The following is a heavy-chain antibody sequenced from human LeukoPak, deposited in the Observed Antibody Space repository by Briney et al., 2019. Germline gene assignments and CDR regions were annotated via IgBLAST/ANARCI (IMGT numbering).Heavy chain of an antibody. D-gene: IGHD5-18*01. J-gene: IGHJ4*02. CDR3: ARVDTAMVAGGGDY. CDR2: INPNSGGT. V-gene: IGHV1-2*02. Sequence: ASVKVSCKASGYIFNDYYIHWVRQAPGQGLEWMGWINPNSGGTKYAQKFKGRVTMTRDTSISTAYMELSRLRSDDTAVYYCARVDTAMVAGGGDYWGQGTLVTVSS. CDR1: GYIFNDYY.